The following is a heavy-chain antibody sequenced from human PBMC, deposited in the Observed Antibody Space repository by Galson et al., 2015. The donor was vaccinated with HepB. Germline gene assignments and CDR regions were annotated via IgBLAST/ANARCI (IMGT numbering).Heavy chain of an antibody. CDR3: ASSGGAGYFDY. D-gene: IGHD6-19*01. CDR1: GFTFSSYA. J-gene: IGHJ4*02. CDR2: ISYDGSNK. Sequence: SLRLSCAASGFTFSSYAMHWVRQAPGKGLEWVAVISYDGSNKYYADSVKGRFTISRDNSKNTLYLQMNSLRAEDTAVYYCASSGGAGYFDYWGQGTLVTVSS. V-gene: IGHV3-30*04.